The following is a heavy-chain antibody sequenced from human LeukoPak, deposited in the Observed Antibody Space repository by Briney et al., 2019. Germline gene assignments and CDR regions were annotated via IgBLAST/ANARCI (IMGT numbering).Heavy chain of an antibody. CDR2: ISSNGGST. Sequence: GGSLRLSCAASGFTFSSYAMSWVRQAPGKGLEYVSAISSNGGSTYYADSVKGRFTISRDNSKNTLYLQMNSLRAEDTAVYYCAKDMRFDWTPYYFDYWGQGTLVTVSS. CDR1: GFTFSSYA. D-gene: IGHD3-9*01. J-gene: IGHJ4*02. V-gene: IGHV3-23*01. CDR3: AKDMRFDWTPYYFDY.